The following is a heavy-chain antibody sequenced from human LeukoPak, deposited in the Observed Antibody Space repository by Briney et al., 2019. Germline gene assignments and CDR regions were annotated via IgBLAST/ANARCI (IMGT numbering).Heavy chain of an antibody. CDR1: GFTFSNYE. J-gene: IGHJ4*02. CDR3: ARDNYGDYLVDY. D-gene: IGHD4-17*01. Sequence: PGGSLRLSCAASGFTFSNYEMNWVRQAPGKGLGWVSYISSSGSTIYYADSVKGRFTISRDNAKNSLYLQMNSLRAEDTAVYYCARDNYGDYLVDYWGQGTLVTVSS. CDR2: ISSSGSTI. V-gene: IGHV3-48*03.